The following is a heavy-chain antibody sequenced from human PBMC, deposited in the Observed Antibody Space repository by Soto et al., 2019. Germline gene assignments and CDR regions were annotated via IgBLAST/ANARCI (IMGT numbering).Heavy chain of an antibody. J-gene: IGHJ6*03. CDR2: ISGYNGNT. Sequence: VASVKVSCKASGYTFRSYGISWVRQAPGQGLEWMGWISGYNGNTHYSQKFQGKVTITTDTSTSTAYMELRNLRSDDTAVYYCAKADSNYAGRFSYYYMDVWGTGTMATVSS. V-gene: IGHV1-18*01. CDR3: AKADSNYAGRFSYYYMDV. D-gene: IGHD4-4*01. CDR1: GYTFRSYG.